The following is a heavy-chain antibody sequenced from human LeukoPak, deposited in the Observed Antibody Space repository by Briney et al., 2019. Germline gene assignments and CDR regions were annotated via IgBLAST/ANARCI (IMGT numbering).Heavy chain of an antibody. Sequence: GGSLRLSCSASGFTFSTYWMHWVRQAPEKGLEWVSSITNDNYDTFYADSVKGRFTISRDESKNTLYLQMKSLRAEDTAVYYCAREGISRKMDFDYWGQGTLVTVSS. CDR1: GFTFSTYW. CDR2: ITNDNYDT. D-gene: IGHD2/OR15-2a*01. CDR3: AREGISRKMDFDY. V-gene: IGHV3-21*04. J-gene: IGHJ4*02.